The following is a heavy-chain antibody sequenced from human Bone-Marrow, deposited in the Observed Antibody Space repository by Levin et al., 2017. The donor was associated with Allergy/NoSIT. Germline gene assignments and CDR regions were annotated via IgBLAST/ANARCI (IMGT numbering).Heavy chain of an antibody. V-gene: IGHV5-51*01. J-gene: IGHJ4*02. CDR2: VYPTDSSA. D-gene: IGHD3-3*01. CDR1: GYTFTNHW. Sequence: PGGSLRLSCKASGYTFTNHWIGWVRQAPGKGPEWMGVVYPTDSSATYGPSFQGRVTMSVDKSISTAYLQWSSLQASDTATYCCARGDYDFWSGNYHSFDFWGQGTVLSVSP. CDR3: ARGDYDFWSGNYHSFDF.